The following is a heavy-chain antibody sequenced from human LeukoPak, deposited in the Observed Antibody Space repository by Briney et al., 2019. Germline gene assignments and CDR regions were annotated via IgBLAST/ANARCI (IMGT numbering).Heavy chain of an antibody. D-gene: IGHD3-22*01. CDR2: IYKSGST. CDR1: GGSIGCDY. J-gene: IGHJ4*02. V-gene: IGHV4-4*07. CDR3: AREEYFQDSNGYSYYFHS. Sequence: PSETLPLTCTVSGGSIGCDYWSWVRQSAGKGLEWIGRIYKSGSTNYNPSFRSRVTMSVDTSKNQFSLSVTSVTAADTAVDYGAREEYFQDSNGYSYYFHSWGQGSLVTVSS.